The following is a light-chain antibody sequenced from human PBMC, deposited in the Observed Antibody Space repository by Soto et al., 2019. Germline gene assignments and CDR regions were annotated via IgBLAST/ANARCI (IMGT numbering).Light chain of an antibody. J-gene: IGKJ3*01. V-gene: IGKV3-20*01. Sequence: EIVLTQSPGTLSFSPLERATLSCRASQSVSSNSLGWYQQKPGQVPRLLIYGASSRATGIPDRFSGSGSGTDFTLTISRLEPEDFAVYCCQQYGTSPPTFGPGTKVDIK. CDR1: QSVSSNS. CDR2: GAS. CDR3: QQYGTSPPT.